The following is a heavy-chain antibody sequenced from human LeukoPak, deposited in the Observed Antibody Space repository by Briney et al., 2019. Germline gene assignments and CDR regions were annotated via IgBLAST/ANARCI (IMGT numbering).Heavy chain of an antibody. Sequence: SGGSLRLSCAASGFTFSTYSMNWVRQAPGKGLEWVSYISSGSSIIYYADSVKGRFTISRDNAKNSLSLQMNSLRDEDTAVYYCAKDRGDSSGLIDYWGQGTLVTVSS. J-gene: IGHJ4*02. CDR1: GFTFSTYS. D-gene: IGHD3-22*01. CDR3: AKDRGDSSGLIDY. V-gene: IGHV3-48*02. CDR2: ISSGSSII.